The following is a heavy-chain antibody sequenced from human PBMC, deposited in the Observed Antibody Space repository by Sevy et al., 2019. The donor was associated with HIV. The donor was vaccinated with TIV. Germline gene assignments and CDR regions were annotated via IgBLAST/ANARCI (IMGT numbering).Heavy chain of an antibody. CDR3: ARGSRGTFGS. CDR1: GFTFTSDY. CDR2: INTDGKII. J-gene: IGHJ4*02. Sequence: GGSLRLSCAASGFTFTSDYMHWVRQPPGKGLVWVSHINTDGKIISYADSVKGRFTTSRDNAKNTLYLQMNSLRAEDTAVYYCARGSRGTFGSWGLGTLVTVSS. V-gene: IGHV3-74*01. D-gene: IGHD3-3*01.